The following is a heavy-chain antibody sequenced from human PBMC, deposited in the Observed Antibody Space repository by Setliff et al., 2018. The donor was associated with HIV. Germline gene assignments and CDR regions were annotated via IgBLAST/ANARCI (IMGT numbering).Heavy chain of an antibody. J-gene: IGHJ6*02. D-gene: IGHD4-17*01. Sequence: PSETLSLTCAVSGYSINSGHYWGWIRQSPGKGLEWIGSIYHTGTTYFNPSLKGRVTISLDTSKNQFSLKLNSVTAADTAIYYCARGGPTVAYGVDVWGQGTTVTVS. CDR3: ARGGPTVAYGVDV. CDR1: GYSINSGHY. CDR2: IYHTGTT. V-gene: IGHV4-38-2*01.